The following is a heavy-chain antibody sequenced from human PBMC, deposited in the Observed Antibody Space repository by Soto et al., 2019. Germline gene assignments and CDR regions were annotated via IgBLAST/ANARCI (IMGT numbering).Heavy chain of an antibody. Sequence: SQTLSLTFAISGDSVSSNSAAWNWIRQSPSRGLEWLGRTYYRSKWYNDYAVSVKSRITINPDTSKNQFSLQLNSVTPEDTAVYYCARDVRDFDRPQIHYYYMDVWGKGTTVTVS. D-gene: IGHD3-9*01. J-gene: IGHJ6*03. CDR3: ARDVRDFDRPQIHYYYMDV. CDR2: TYYRSKWYN. CDR1: GDSVSSNSAA. V-gene: IGHV6-1*01.